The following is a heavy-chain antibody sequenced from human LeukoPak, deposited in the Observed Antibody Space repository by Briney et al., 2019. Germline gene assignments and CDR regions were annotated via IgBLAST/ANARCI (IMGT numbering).Heavy chain of an antibody. CDR3: ARNLAGHFGGFYFDD. V-gene: IGHV4-59*12. CDR2: IYYSGST. CDR1: GGSISSYY. Sequence: SETLSLTCTVSGGSISSYYWSWIRQPPGKGLEWIGYIYYSGSTNYNPSLKSRVTISVDTSKNQFSLKLSSVTAADTAVYYCARNLAGHFGGFYFDDWGQGTLVPVSS. J-gene: IGHJ4*02. D-gene: IGHD2-21*01.